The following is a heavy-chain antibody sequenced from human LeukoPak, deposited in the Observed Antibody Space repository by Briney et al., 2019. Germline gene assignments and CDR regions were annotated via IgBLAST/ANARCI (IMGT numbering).Heavy chain of an antibody. J-gene: IGHJ4*02. CDR1: GGSFSGYY. V-gene: IGHV4-34*01. CDR2: INHSGST. D-gene: IGHD6-13*01. Sequence: PSETLSLTCAVYGGSFSGYYWSWIRQPPGKGLEWIGEINHSGSTNYNPSLKSRVTISVDTSKNQFSLKLSSVTAADTAVYYCARDAAAAVAERGLDYWGQGPLVPVSS. CDR3: ARDAAAAVAERGLDY.